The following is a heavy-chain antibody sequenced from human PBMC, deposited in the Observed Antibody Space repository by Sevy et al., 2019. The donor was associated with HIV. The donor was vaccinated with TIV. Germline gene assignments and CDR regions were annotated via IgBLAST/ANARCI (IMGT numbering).Heavy chain of an antibody. CDR3: ARQQQLAQDIDY. CDR2: IDPSDSYT. J-gene: IGHJ4*02. V-gene: IGHV5-10-1*01. CDR1: GYSFTSYW. D-gene: IGHD6-13*01. Sequence: GESLKISCKGSGYSFTSYWISWVRQMPGKGLEWMGRIDPSDSYTNYSPSFQGHVTISADKSISTAYLQWSSLKASDTAMYYCARQQQLAQDIDYWGQGTLVTVSS.